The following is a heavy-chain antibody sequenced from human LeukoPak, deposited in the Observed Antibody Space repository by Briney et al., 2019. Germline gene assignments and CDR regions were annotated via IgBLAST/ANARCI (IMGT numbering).Heavy chain of an antibody. CDR2: IYHSRST. D-gene: IGHD2-21*02. CDR3: ASGTECGGDCYSL. CDR1: GGSISSGGYS. V-gene: IGHV4-30-2*01. Sequence: SETLSPTFAVSGGSISSGGYSWGWIRQPPGKGLELIGYIYHSRSTYYNPSLKSRVTISVDRSKNQFSLKLSSVTAADTAVYYCASGTECGGDCYSLWGQGTLVTVSS. J-gene: IGHJ4*02.